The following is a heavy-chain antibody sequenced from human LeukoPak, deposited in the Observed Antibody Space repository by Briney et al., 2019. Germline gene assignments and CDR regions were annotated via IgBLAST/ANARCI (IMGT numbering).Heavy chain of an antibody. CDR3: ARGPSTIAARRVGHNWFDP. V-gene: IGHV4-31*11. D-gene: IGHD6-6*01. Sequence: PSETLSLTCAVSGGSISSGGYYWSWIRQHPGKGLEWIGYIYYSGSTYYHPSLKSRVTISVDTSKNQFSLKLSSVTAADTAVYYCARGPSTIAARRVGHNWFDPWGQGTLVTVSS. CDR1: GGSISSGGYY. J-gene: IGHJ5*02. CDR2: IYYSGST.